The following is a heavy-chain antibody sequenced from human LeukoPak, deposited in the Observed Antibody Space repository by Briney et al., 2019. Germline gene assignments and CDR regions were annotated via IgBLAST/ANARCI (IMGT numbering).Heavy chain of an antibody. V-gene: IGHV4-39*07. D-gene: IGHD5-12*01. CDR3: ARRGYSGYERYFDY. CDR2: IYYSGST. CDR1: GGSISSSSYY. Sequence: PSETLSLTCTVSGGSISSSSYYWGWIRQPPGKGLEWIGSIYYSGSTYYNPSLKSRVTISVDTSKNQFSLKLTSVTAADTAVYYCARRGYSGYERYFDYWGQGTLVTVSS. J-gene: IGHJ4*02.